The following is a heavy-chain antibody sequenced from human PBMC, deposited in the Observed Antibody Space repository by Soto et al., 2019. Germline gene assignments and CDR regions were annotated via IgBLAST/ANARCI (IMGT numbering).Heavy chain of an antibody. D-gene: IGHD3-16*01. Sequence: EVQLVETGGGLIQPGGSLRLSCAASGFTVSSNYMSWVRQAPGKGLEWVSGIYSGGSTYYAESVKGRFTISRDNSKNTLYLQMNRLRAEDTAVYYCARERLTAYTNWFDPWGQGTLVTVSS. CDR1: GFTVSSNY. J-gene: IGHJ5*02. V-gene: IGHV3-53*02. CDR3: ARERLTAYTNWFDP. CDR2: IYSGGST.